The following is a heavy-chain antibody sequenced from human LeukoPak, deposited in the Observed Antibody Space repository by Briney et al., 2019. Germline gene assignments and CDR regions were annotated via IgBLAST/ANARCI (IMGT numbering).Heavy chain of an antibody. D-gene: IGHD3-3*01. CDR3: ARVNRPYYDFWSGPPSSKYYYYYYYMDV. Sequence: SETLSLTCTVSGGSISSYYWSWIRQPAGKGLEWIGRIYTIGSTNYNPSLKSRVTMSVDTSKNQFSLKLSSVTAADTAVYYCARVNRPYYDFWSGPPSSKYYYYYYYMDVWGKGTTVTVSS. V-gene: IGHV4-4*07. CDR2: IYTIGST. CDR1: GGSISSYY. J-gene: IGHJ6*03.